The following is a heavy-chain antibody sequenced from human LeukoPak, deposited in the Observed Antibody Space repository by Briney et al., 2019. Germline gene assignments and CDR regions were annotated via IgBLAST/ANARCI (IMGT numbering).Heavy chain of an antibody. J-gene: IGHJ4*02. CDR1: GFSFTNNGMC. V-gene: IGHV2-70*01. Sequence: SGPTLVNPTQTLTLTCTFSGFSFTNNGMCVTWIRQPPGKALEWLALIDWDDDKYYSASLKTRLTISKDTSKNQVVLTMTNMDPVDTATYYCARIRGTYCSSTTCSFEDFWGQGTLVTVSS. CDR3: ARIRGTYCSSTTCSFEDF. CDR2: IDWDDDK. D-gene: IGHD2-2*01.